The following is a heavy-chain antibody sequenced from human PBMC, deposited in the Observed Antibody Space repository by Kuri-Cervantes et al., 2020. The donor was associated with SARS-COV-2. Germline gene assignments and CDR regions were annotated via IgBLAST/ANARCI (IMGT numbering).Heavy chain of an antibody. Sequence: ESLKISCAVSGYSISSSSYYWGWIRQPPGKGLEWIGSIYYSGSTYYNPSLESRVTISVDTSKNQFSLKLSSVTAADTAVYYCARELGVPAATYFDYWGQGTLVTVSS. J-gene: IGHJ4*02. CDR3: ARELGVPAATYFDY. CDR1: GYSISSSSYY. CDR2: IYYSGST. D-gene: IGHD2-2*01. V-gene: IGHV4-39*07.